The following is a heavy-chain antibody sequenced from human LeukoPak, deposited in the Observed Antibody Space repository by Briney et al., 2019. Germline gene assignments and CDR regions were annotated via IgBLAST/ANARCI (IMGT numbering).Heavy chain of an antibody. CDR3: AKDYYDGSGYPEYFQH. CDR1: GFTFSSYG. CDR2: ISYDGSSK. Sequence: PGKSLTLSCAASGFTFSSYGLHWVRQAPAKGLEGVAVISYDGSSKYYADSVKGRFTISRDNSKNTLYLQMNSLRAEDTALYYCAKDYYDGSGYPEYFQHWGQGTLVTVSS. V-gene: IGHV3-30*18. D-gene: IGHD3-22*01. J-gene: IGHJ1*01.